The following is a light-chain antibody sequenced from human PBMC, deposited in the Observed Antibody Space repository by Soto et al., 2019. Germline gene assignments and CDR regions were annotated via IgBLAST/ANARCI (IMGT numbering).Light chain of an antibody. CDR1: QSVSSY. CDR3: QQRSNWPPAIT. J-gene: IGKJ5*01. Sequence: EIVLTQSPATLSLSPGERATLSCRASQSVSSYLAWYQQKPGQAPRLLIYDASNRATGIPARFSGSGSGTDFTLTISSLGPEDFAVYYCQQRSNWPPAITFGQGTRLEMK. V-gene: IGKV3-11*01. CDR2: DAS.